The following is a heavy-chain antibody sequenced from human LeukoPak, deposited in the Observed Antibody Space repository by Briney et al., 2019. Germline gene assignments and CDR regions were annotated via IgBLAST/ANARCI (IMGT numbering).Heavy chain of an antibody. D-gene: IGHD2-2*01. Sequence: GESLQISCQGSGYSFTSYWIGWVRQMPGKGLEWMGIIYPGDSDTRYSPSFQGQVTISADKSISTAYLQWSSLKASDTAMYYCARGMTLPAATPQFDPWGQGTLVTVSS. CDR2: IYPGDSDT. CDR1: GYSFTSYW. J-gene: IGHJ5*02. V-gene: IGHV5-51*01. CDR3: ARGMTLPAATPQFDP.